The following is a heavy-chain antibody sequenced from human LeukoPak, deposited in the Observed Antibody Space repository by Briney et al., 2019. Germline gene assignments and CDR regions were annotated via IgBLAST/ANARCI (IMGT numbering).Heavy chain of an antibody. Sequence: SETLSLTCTVSGGSISSYYWSWIRQPPGKGLEWIGYIYYSGSTNYNPSLKSRVTISVDTSKNQFSLKLSSVTAADTAVYYCARDILTGFPSWGQGTLVTVSS. J-gene: IGHJ5*02. CDR3: ARDILTGFPS. CDR2: IYYSGST. D-gene: IGHD3-9*01. V-gene: IGHV4-59*01. CDR1: GGSISSYY.